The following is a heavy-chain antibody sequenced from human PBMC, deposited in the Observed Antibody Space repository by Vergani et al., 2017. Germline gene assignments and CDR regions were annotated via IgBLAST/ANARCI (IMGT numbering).Heavy chain of an antibody. CDR1: GAAIKDFY. V-gene: IGHV4-59*01. CDR3: ARDRDLYCRSTTSCHNWFDP. CDR2: VYYTGST. D-gene: IGHD2/OR15-2a*01. J-gene: IGHJ5*02. Sequence: QVQLQESGPGLVKPSETLSLTCTVSGAAIKDFYWSWFRQPPGKGLEWIGYVYYTGSTTYNPSLKSRFTISVDTSNNQFSLRMTSLTAADPAIYYCARDRDLYCRSTTSCHNWFDPGGQGSLVTVSS.